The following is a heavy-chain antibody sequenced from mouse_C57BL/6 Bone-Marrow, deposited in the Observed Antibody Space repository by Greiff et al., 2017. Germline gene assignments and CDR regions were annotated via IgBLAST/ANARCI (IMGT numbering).Heavy chain of an antibody. CDR3: ARDHPHCDGSSPWYFDV. CDR2: INYDGSST. CDR1: GFTFSDYY. Sequence: EVKLVESEGGLVQPGSSMKLSCTASGFTFSDYYMAWVRQVPEKGLEWVANINYDGSSTYYLDSLKSRFIISRDNAKNILYLHMSSLKSEDTATYYWARDHPHCDGSSPWYFDVWGTGTTVTVSS. D-gene: IGHD1-1*01. V-gene: IGHV5-16*01. J-gene: IGHJ1*03.